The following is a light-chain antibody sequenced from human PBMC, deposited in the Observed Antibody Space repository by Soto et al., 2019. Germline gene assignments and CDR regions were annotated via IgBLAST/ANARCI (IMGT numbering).Light chain of an antibody. J-gene: IGLJ1*01. V-gene: IGLV2-8*01. CDR1: SSDVGGYNY. CDR2: EVN. CDR3: SSYAGSSNV. Sequence: QSALTQPPSASGSPGQSVAISCTGTSSDVGGYNYVSWYQQHPGTAPKLMIYEVNKRPSGVPDRFSGSKSGNTASLTVSGLLAEDEADYYCSSYAGSSNVFGTGTKLTVL.